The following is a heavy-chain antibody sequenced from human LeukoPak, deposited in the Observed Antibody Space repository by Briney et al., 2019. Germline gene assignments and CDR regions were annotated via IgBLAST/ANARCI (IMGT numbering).Heavy chain of an antibody. CDR2: IIPIFGTA. D-gene: IGHD5-24*01. V-gene: IGHV1-69*05. CDR1: GGTFSSYA. CDR3: ARSMAITPTGSTPDFDY. Sequence: ASVKVSCKASGGTFSSYAISWVRQAPGQGLEWMGGIIPIFGTANYAQKFQGRVTITTDESTSTAYMELSSLRSEDTAVYYCARSMAITPTGSTPDFDYWGPGTLVTVSS. J-gene: IGHJ4*02.